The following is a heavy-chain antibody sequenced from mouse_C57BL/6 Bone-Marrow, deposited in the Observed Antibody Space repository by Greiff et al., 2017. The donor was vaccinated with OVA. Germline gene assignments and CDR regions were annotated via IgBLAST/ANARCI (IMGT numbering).Heavy chain of an antibody. V-gene: IGHV3-6*01. CDR2: ISYDGSN. CDR3: ARDDYGSPWYFDV. CDR1: GYSITSGYY. D-gene: IGHD1-1*01. J-gene: IGHJ1*03. Sequence: EVQLVESGPGLVKPSQSLSLTCSVTGYSITSGYYWNWIRQFPGNKLEWMGYISYDGSNNYNPSLKNRISITRDTSKNQFFLKLNSVTTEDTATYYCARDDYGSPWYFDVWGTGTTVTVSS.